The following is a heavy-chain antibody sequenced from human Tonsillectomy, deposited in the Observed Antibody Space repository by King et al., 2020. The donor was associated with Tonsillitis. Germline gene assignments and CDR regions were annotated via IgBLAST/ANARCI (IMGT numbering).Heavy chain of an antibody. CDR1: GFSFSEAW. CDR3: TWDTSGHYCFTH. V-gene: IGHV3-15*07. Sequence: VQLVESGGGLVMPGGSLRLSCAASGFSFSEAWMNWVRQAPGKGIEWVGGLKSKTSGGKTDYTAPVKGGFTISRDDSKNTLYLQMNSLKTEDTAVYYCTWDTSGHYCFTHWGQGTLVTVSS. CDR2: LKSKTSGGKT. D-gene: IGHD3-22*01. J-gene: IGHJ4*02.